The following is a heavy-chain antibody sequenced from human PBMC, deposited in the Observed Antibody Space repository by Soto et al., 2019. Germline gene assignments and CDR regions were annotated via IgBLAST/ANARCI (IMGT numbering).Heavy chain of an antibody. J-gene: IGHJ4*02. V-gene: IGHV3-23*01. CDR3: APPPRQWRVLS. D-gene: IGHD6-19*01. CDR1: GFTFSSYA. CDR2: ISGSGGST. Sequence: EVQLLESGGGLVQPGGSLRLSCAASGFTFSSYAMSWVRQAPGKGLEWVSAISGSGGSTYYADSVKGRFTISRDNSKNTLYLQMSRLRAEDTAVYYGAPPPRQWRVLSWGQGTLVTVSS.